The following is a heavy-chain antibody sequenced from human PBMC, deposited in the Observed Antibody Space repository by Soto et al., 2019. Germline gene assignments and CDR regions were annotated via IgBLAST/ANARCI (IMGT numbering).Heavy chain of an antibody. Sequence: SETLSLTCAVYGGSFSCYYWSWIRQPPGKGLEWIGEINHSGSTNYNPSLKSRVTISVDTSKNQFSLKLSSVTAADTAVYYCARRQRGYCSSTSCYRRNLFDPWGQGTLVTVSS. D-gene: IGHD2-2*02. J-gene: IGHJ5*02. CDR1: GGSFSCYY. CDR3: ARRQRGYCSSTSCYRRNLFDP. V-gene: IGHV4-34*01. CDR2: INHSGST.